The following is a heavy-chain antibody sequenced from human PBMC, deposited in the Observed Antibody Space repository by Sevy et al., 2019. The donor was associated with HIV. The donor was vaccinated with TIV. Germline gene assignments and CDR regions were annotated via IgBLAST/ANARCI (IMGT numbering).Heavy chain of an antibody. D-gene: IGHD3-22*01. V-gene: IGHV3-49*03. J-gene: IGHJ3*02. CDR1: GFTFGDYA. CDR3: TRDYYYDSRNDAFDI. CDR2: IRSKAYGGTT. Sequence: GGSLRLSCTASGFTFGDYAMSWIRQAPGKGLEWVGFIRSKAYGGTTEYAASVKGRFTISRDDSKSIAYLQMNSLKTEDTAVYYCTRDYYYDSRNDAFDIWGQGTMVTVSS.